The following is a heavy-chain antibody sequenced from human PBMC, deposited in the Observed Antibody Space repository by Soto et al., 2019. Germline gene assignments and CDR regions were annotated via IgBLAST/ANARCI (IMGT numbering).Heavy chain of an antibody. V-gene: IGHV5-51*01. Sequence: PGESLKISCKGSGYSFTSYWIGWVRQMPGKGLEWMGIIYPGDSDTRYSPSFQGQVTISADKSISTAYLQWSSLKASDTAMYYCARSTYYYDSSGYYPFDYWGQGTLVTDSS. J-gene: IGHJ4*02. CDR2: IYPGDSDT. CDR1: GYSFTSYW. D-gene: IGHD3-22*01. CDR3: ARSTYYYDSSGYYPFDY.